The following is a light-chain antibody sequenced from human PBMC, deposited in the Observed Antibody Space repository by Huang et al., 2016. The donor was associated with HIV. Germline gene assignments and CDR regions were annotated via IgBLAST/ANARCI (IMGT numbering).Light chain of an antibody. CDR1: QGIRNL. Sequence: DIQMTQSPSSLSASIGDRVTRTCRASQGIRNLLAWIQQKPGKAPRSLIYAASSLRSGVPSNFSGSGSGTEFTLTINSLQPEDFATYYCQQYKSYPFTVGLGTRLEIK. V-gene: IGKV1-16*02. CDR2: AAS. CDR3: QQYKSYPFT. J-gene: IGKJ5*01.